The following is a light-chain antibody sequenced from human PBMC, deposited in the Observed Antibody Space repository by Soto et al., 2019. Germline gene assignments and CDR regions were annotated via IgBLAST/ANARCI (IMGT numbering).Light chain of an antibody. CDR3: QQYKSWWT. J-gene: IGKJ1*01. V-gene: IGKV1-5*01. Sequence: EIQMTQSPSTLSASVGDTVTIACRASEDVANYLAWHQQKPGRAPMLLISDPSDLKSGVPSRFSGSGSGTDFTLIISNLQPDDSATYYSQQYKSWWTFGQGTKVQIK. CDR1: EDVANY. CDR2: DPS.